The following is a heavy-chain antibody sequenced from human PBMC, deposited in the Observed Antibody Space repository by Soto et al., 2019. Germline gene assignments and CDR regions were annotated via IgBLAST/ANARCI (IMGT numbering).Heavy chain of an antibody. V-gene: IGHV1-69*02. J-gene: IGHJ3*02. CDR1: GGTFSSYT. CDR3: ASRYDYGDRKEAFDI. Sequence: QVQLVQSGAEVKKPGSSVKVSCKASGGTFSSYTISWVRQAPGQGLEWMGRIIPILGIANYAQKFQGRVTITADKSTSTAYMELSSLRSEDTAVYYCASRYDYGDRKEAFDIWGQGTMVTVSS. CDR2: IIPILGIA. D-gene: IGHD4-17*01.